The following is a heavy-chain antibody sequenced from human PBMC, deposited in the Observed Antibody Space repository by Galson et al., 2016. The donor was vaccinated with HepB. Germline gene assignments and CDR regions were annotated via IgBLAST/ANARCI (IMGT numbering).Heavy chain of an antibody. D-gene: IGHD5-24*01. J-gene: IGHJ4*02. CDR1: AYIFTTYP. CDR3: ASRDKDGYSFDY. CDR2: IIAGNGNT. V-gene: IGHV1-3*01. Sequence: SVKVSCKASAYIFTTYPIHWVRQAPGQRPEWMGWIIAGNGNTRHSQKFQGRVTVTRDTSASTVHMELSSLTSDDTAVYYCASRDKDGYSFDYWGQGSLVTVSS.